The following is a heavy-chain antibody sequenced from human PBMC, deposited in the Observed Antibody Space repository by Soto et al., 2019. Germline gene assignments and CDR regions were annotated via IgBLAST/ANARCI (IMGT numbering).Heavy chain of an antibody. CDR3: VRDGYPAWVYGVDV. D-gene: IGHD1-1*01. Sequence: EVQLVESGGGLVQPGGSLRLSCAASGFTFSSYWMHCVRQATGKGLVWVSRMNSDGSTTNYADSVKGRYTISRDNARNTLYLHMNSLGAKDMAVYYCVRDGYPAWVYGVDVWGQGTTVTVSS. J-gene: IGHJ6*02. CDR1: GFTFSSYW. V-gene: IGHV3-74*01. CDR2: MNSDGSTT.